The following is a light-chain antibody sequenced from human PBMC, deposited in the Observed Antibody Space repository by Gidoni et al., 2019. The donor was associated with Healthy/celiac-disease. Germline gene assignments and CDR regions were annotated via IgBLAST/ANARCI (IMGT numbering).Light chain of an antibody. CDR2: DAS. CDR3: QQYNSYSVT. J-gene: IGKJ1*01. CDR1: QSISSW. V-gene: IGKV1-5*01. Sequence: DIQMTQSPSTLSASVGDRVTITCRASQSISSWLAWYQQKPGKAPKLLSYDASSLESGVPSRFSGSGSGTEFTLTISSLQPDDFATYYCQQYNSYSVTFGQWTKVEIK.